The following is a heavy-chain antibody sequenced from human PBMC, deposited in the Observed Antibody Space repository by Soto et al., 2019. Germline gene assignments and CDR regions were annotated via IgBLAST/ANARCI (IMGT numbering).Heavy chain of an antibody. V-gene: IGHV4-59*08. CDR1: GGSISSYY. CDR3: ARHVPYYDILTGYENNWYFDL. D-gene: IGHD3-9*01. Sequence: QVQLQESGPGLVKPSETLSLTCTVSGGSISSYYWSWIRQPPGKGLEWIGYSYYSGSTNYNPSLRSRVTISVDTTKNHFSLKRRSVTAADTAVYYCARHVPYYDILTGYENNWYFDLWGRCTLVTVSS. J-gene: IGHJ2*01. CDR2: SYYSGST.